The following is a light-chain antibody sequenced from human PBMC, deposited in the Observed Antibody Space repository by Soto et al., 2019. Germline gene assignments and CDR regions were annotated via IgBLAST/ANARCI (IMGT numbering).Light chain of an antibody. CDR2: GAS. J-gene: IGKJ1*01. CDR1: QSVSSSY. V-gene: IGKV3-20*01. CDR3: QQYGSSPT. Sequence: EIVLTQSPGTLSLSPGERATLSCRASQSVSSSYLACYQQKPGQAPRLLIYGASSRATGIPDRFSGSGSGTNITLTISRLEPEDFAVYYCQQYGSSPTFGQGTQVEIK.